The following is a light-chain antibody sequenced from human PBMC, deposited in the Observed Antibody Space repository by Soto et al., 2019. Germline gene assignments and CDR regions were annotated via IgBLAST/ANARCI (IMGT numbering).Light chain of an antibody. J-gene: IGKJ3*01. CDR2: QAS. Sequence: DIQMTQSPSTLSASVGDRVTITCRASQRISSWLAWYQQKPGKAPKLLIYQASSLESGVPSRFSGSESGTEFTLTISSLQPDDFATYYCQQHESYPFTFGPGTKVDIK. CDR1: QRISSW. V-gene: IGKV1-5*03. CDR3: QQHESYPFT.